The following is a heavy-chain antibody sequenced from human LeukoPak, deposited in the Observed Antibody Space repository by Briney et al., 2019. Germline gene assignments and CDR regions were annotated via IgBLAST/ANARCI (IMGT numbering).Heavy chain of an antibody. CDR3: VKANGWHYLDY. D-gene: IGHD6-19*01. CDR1: GFTLRSYA. J-gene: IGHJ4*02. Sequence: GGSLRLSCSASGFTLRSYAMHWVRQAPGKGLEYVSAISSNGGSTYYADSVKGRFTISRDKSKNTLYLQMSSLRAEDTAVYYCVKANGWHYLDYWGQGTLVTVSS. CDR2: ISSNGGST. V-gene: IGHV3-64D*09.